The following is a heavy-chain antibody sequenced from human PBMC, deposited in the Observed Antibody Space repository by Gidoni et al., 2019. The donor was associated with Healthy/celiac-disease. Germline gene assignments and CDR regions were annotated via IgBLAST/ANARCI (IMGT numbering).Heavy chain of an antibody. CDR1: GFTFSSYW. CDR3: ARDLVGDSTYYYDSSGSVDAFDI. Sequence: EVQLVESGGGLVQPGGSLRLSCAASGFTFSSYWMSWVRQAPGKGLEWVANIKQDGSEKYYVDSVKGRFTISRDNAKNSLYLQMNSLRAEDTAVYYCARDLVGDSTYYYDSSGSVDAFDIWGQGTMVTVSS. CDR2: IKQDGSEK. J-gene: IGHJ3*02. D-gene: IGHD3-22*01. V-gene: IGHV3-7*01.